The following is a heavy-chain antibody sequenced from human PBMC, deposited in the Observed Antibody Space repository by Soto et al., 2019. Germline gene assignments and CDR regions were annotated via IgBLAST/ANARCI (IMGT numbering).Heavy chain of an antibody. V-gene: IGHV3-30*18. CDR1: GFTFSSYG. Sequence: QVQLVESGGGVVQPGRSLRLSCAASGFTFSSYGMHWVRQAPGKGLEWVAVISYDGSNKYYADSVKGRFTISRDNSKNTLYLQMNSLRAEDTAVYYCAKGENSYFDYWGQGTLVTVSS. CDR2: ISYDGSNK. J-gene: IGHJ4*02. CDR3: AKGENSYFDY.